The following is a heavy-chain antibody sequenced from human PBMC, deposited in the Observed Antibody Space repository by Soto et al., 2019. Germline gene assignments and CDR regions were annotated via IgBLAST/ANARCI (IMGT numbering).Heavy chain of an antibody. CDR3: ARRSRTYYYDSSGYFHFDY. D-gene: IGHD3-22*01. CDR2: MNPNSGNT. J-gene: IGHJ4*02. CDR1: GYTFTSYD. V-gene: IGHV1-8*01. Sequence: AASVKVSCKASGYTFTSYDINWVRQATGQGLEWMGWMNPNSGNTGYAQKFQGRVTMTRNTSISTAYMELSSLRSEDTAVYYCARRSRTYYYDSSGYFHFDYWGQGTLVTVSS.